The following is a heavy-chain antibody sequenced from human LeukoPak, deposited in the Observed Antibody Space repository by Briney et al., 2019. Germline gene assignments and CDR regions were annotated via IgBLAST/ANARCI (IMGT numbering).Heavy chain of an antibody. CDR3: ARDTARKIAAAGTWVDY. CDR1: GYTFTSYG. J-gene: IGHJ4*02. Sequence: GASVKVSCKASGYTFTSYGISWVRQAPGQGLEWMGWISAYNGNTNYAQKLQGRVTMTTDTSTSTAYMELRSLRSDDTAVYYCARDTARKIAAAGTWVDYWGQGTLVTVSS. CDR2: ISAYNGNT. V-gene: IGHV1-18*01. D-gene: IGHD6-13*01.